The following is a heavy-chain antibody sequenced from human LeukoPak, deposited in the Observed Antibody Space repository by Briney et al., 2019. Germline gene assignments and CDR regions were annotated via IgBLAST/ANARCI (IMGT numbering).Heavy chain of an antibody. V-gene: IGHV4-34*01. D-gene: IGHD3-16*02. CDR3: ARDGAPLKYYDYVWGSYRNDWFDP. Sequence: SETLPLTCAVYGGSFSGYYWGWIRQPPGKGLEWIGEINHSGSTNYNPSLKSRVTISVDTSKNQFSLKLSSVTAADTAVYYCARDGAPLKYYDYVWGSYRNDWFDPWGQGTLVTVSS. CDR1: GGSFSGYY. CDR2: INHSGST. J-gene: IGHJ5*02.